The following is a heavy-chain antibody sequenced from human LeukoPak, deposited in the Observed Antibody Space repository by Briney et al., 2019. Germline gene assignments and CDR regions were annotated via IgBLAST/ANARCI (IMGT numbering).Heavy chain of an antibody. Sequence: GGSLRLSCAASGFTFTTYSMNWVRQGPGKGLEWVGRIKSKTDGGTTDYAAPVKGRFTISRDDSKNTLYLQMNSLKTEDTAVYYCTTALGYCSSTSCYALCYYDYWGQGTLVTVSS. J-gene: IGHJ4*02. CDR1: GFTFTTYS. CDR3: TTALGYCSSTSCYALCYYDY. V-gene: IGHV3-15*01. D-gene: IGHD2-2*01. CDR2: IKSKTDGGTT.